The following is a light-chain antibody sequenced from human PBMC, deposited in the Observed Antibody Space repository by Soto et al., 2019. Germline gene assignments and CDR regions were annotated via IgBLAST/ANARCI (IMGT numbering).Light chain of an antibody. Sequence: QSLLSEPAGVSFSPGPSITMSCTGSSTDVGGYNYVSWYQQHPGKAPKVMIYEVSNRPSGVSHRFSGSKSGNTASLTISGLQAEDEADYYCSSSTSSSTYVFGPGTKVTVL. CDR1: STDVGGYNY. CDR3: SSSTSSSTYV. CDR2: EVS. J-gene: IGLJ1*01. V-gene: IGLV2-14*01.